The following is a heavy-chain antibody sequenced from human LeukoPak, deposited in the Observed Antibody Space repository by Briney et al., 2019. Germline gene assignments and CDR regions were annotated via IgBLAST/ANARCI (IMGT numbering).Heavy chain of an antibody. J-gene: IGHJ4*02. V-gene: IGHV3-30*02. CDR3: ARIYGSDPENY. Sequence: GGSLRLSRAASGFNFRTHGMHWVRQAPGKGLEWVTFIRADGSDKYYRHSVKGRFTISRDNSQNTLYLQMNSLRAEDTAVYYCARIYGSDPENYWGQGTLVTVSS. CDR1: GFNFRTHG. D-gene: IGHD3-10*01. CDR2: IRADGSDK.